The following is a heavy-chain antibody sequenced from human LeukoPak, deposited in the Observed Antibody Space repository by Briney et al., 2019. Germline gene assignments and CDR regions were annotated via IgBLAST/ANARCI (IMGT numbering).Heavy chain of an antibody. CDR2: ISSSSSHI. CDR1: GFTFSTYS. Sequence: GGSLRLSCAASGFTFSTYSMNWVRQAPGKGPEWVSSISSSSSHIYYADSVKGRFTISRDNAKNSLYLQMNSLRAEDTAVYYCARTGERWYFDLWGRGTLVIVSS. D-gene: IGHD7-27*01. V-gene: IGHV3-21*01. CDR3: ARTGERWYFDL. J-gene: IGHJ2*01.